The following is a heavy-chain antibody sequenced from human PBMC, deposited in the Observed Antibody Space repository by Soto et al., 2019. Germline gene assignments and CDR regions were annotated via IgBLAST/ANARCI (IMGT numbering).Heavy chain of an antibody. D-gene: IGHD1-1*01. V-gene: IGHV3-30-3*01. Sequence: GGSLRLSCAASGFTFSSYAMHWVRQAPGKGLEWVAVISYDGSNKYYADSVKGRFTISRDNSKNTLYLQMNSLRAEDTAVYYCARDHDSALFDPWGQGTLVTVSS. CDR1: GFTFSSYA. CDR3: ARDHDSALFDP. CDR2: ISYDGSNK. J-gene: IGHJ5*02.